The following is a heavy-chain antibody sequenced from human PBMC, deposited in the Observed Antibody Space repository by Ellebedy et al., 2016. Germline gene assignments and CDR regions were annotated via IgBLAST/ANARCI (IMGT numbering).Heavy chain of an antibody. CDR2: INPNSGGT. CDR3: ARCQLAHWAFDI. J-gene: IGHJ3*02. CDR1: GYTFTGYY. Sequence: ASVKVSXXASGYTFTGYYMHWVRQAPGQGLEWMGWINPNSGGTNYAQKFQGRVTMTRDTSISTAYMELSRLRSDDTAVYYCARCQLAHWAFDIWGQGTMVTVSS. V-gene: IGHV1-2*02. D-gene: IGHD6-6*01.